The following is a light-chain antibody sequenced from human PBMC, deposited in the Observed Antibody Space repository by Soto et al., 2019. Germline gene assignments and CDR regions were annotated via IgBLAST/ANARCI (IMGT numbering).Light chain of an antibody. Sequence: DIQMSQSPSTLSASVGDRVTITCRASQSIGSWVAWYQQKPGKAPKLLIYKASTLESGVSSRFSGSGSGTEFTLTISSLQPDDFATYYCQHYNTYFQVTFGQGTKVDIK. CDR1: QSIGSW. CDR3: QHYNTYFQVT. V-gene: IGKV1-5*03. J-gene: IGKJ1*01. CDR2: KAS.